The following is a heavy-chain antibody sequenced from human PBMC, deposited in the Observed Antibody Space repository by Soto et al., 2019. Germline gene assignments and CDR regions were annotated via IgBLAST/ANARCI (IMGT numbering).Heavy chain of an antibody. Sequence: TLSVTCTVSGGSISNAAYSWSWIRQPPGKGLEWIGYIYPSGMPFYNPSLRSRVTISIDRSNDQFSLNLKSVTAADTAVYYCARERGGYGLIDSWGPGTLVTVS. D-gene: IGHD5-18*01. CDR1: GGSISNAAYS. CDR3: ARERGGYGLIDS. CDR2: IYPSGMP. J-gene: IGHJ4*02. V-gene: IGHV4-30-2*01.